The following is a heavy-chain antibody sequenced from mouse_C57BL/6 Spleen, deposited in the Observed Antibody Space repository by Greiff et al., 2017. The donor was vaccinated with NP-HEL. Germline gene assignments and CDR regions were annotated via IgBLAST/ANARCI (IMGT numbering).Heavy chain of an antibody. D-gene: IGHD1-3*01. Sequence: QVQLKQSGAELVRPGASVTLSCKASGYTFTDYEMHWVKQTPVHGLEWIGAIDPETGGTAYNQKFKGKAILTADKSSSTAYMELRSLTSEDSAVYYCTRVSSRGFDYWGQGTTLTVSS. J-gene: IGHJ2*01. CDR3: TRVSSRGFDY. CDR2: IDPETGGT. V-gene: IGHV1-15*01. CDR1: GYTFTDYE.